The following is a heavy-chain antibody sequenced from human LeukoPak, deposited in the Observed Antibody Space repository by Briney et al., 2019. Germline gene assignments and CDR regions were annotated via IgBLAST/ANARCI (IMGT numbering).Heavy chain of an antibody. J-gene: IGHJ4*02. CDR2: INWNGGKT. CDR3: AREGEKTYYDFWTTYYIGY. D-gene: IGHD3/OR15-3a*01. Sequence: GGSLRLSCAASGFTFGYYGMTWVRQAPGKWLEWVASINWNGGKTGYADSVKGRFTISRDNAKNSLYLQLNSLRAEDTALYYCAREGEKTYYDFWTTYYIGYWGQGTLVTVSS. V-gene: IGHV3-20*04. CDR1: GFTFGYYG.